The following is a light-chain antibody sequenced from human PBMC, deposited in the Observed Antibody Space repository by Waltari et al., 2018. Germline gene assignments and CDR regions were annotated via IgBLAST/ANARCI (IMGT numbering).Light chain of an antibody. J-gene: IGKJ4*01. CDR3: QQYEDWPRHS. V-gene: IGKV3-15*01. CDR1: QNVGTS. CDR2: GAY. Sequence: EIVVTQSPATLSVSPGERVTLSCRASQNVGTSLAWYQQKPGQTPILLIFGAYSRASGVPARFSGSGSGTDFTLAISSLQSEDFAVYYCQQYEDWPRHSFGGGTKVQIE.